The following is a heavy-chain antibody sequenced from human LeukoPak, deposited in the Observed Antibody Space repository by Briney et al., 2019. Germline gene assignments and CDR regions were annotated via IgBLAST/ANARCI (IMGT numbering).Heavy chain of an antibody. V-gene: IGHV6-1*01. J-gene: IGHJ5*02. CDR2: TYYRSKWYN. D-gene: IGHD3-10*01. CDR1: GDSVSSNSAA. CDR3: ARDTYLWVTTVRGVLHSWFDP. Sequence: SQTLSLTCAISGDSVSSNSAAWNWIRQSPSRGLEWLGRTYYRSKWYNDYAVSVKSRITINPDTSKNQFSLQLNSVTPEDTAVYYCARDTYLWVTTVRGVLHSWFDPWGQGTLVTVSS.